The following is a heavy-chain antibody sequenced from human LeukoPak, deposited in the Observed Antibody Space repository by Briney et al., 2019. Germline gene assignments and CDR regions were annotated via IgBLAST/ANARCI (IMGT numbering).Heavy chain of an antibody. V-gene: IGHV3-21*01. D-gene: IGHD2-2*01. Sequence: GGSLRLSCAASGFTFSSYSMNWVRQAPGKGLEWVSSISSSSSYIYYADSVKGRFTISRDNAKNSLYLQMNSLGAEDTAVYYCARPRGCGSSRCNNFDYWGQGTLVTVSS. CDR3: ARPRGCGSSRCNNFDY. J-gene: IGHJ4*02. CDR1: GFTFSSYS. CDR2: ISSSSSYI.